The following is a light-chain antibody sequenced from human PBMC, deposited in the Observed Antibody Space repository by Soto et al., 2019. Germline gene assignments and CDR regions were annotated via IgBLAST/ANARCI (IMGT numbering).Light chain of an antibody. Sequence: DIQMTQSPSSLSASFGDRVTITCRASQGIGVYLACFQQKPGNASQLLIYAASTLHPGVPSRFSGSGSGTDFTVTISGLEPEDVATYYCQKYKSAPLTVGGGTKVEIK. V-gene: IGKV1-27*01. CDR3: QKYKSAPLT. CDR1: QGIGVY. CDR2: AAS. J-gene: IGKJ4*01.